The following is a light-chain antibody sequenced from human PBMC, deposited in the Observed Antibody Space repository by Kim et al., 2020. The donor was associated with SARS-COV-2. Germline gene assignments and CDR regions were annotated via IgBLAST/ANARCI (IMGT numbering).Light chain of an antibody. CDR3: MQGTHCPPT. CDR1: QSLVYSDGNTY. CDR2: KVS. Sequence: PASIPCRASQSLVYSDGNTYFTWFHQRPGQSPRRLVYKVSSRDSGVPDRFSGSGSGTDFTLKISRVEAEDVGSYYCMQGTHCPPTFGQGTKVDIK. V-gene: IGKV2-30*01. J-gene: IGKJ1*01.